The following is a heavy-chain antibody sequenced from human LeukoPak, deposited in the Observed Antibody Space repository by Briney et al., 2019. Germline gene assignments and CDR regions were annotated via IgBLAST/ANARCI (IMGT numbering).Heavy chain of an antibody. Sequence: PSETLSLTCAVSDYSISSSYYWGWIRQPPGKGLEWIGSIYYSGSTYYNPSLKSRVTISVDTSKNQFSLKLSSVTAADTAVYYCARGYEIPFDYWGQGTLVTVSS. V-gene: IGHV4-38-2*01. CDR3: ARGYEIPFDY. CDR1: DYSISSSYY. J-gene: IGHJ4*02. CDR2: IYYSGST. D-gene: IGHD1-1*01.